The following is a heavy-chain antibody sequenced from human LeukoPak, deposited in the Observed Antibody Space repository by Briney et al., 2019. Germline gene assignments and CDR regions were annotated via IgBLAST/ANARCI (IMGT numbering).Heavy chain of an antibody. J-gene: IGHJ3*02. Sequence: GASVKVSFKASGGTFTSYAISWVRQPPGQGLEWMGGIIPIFGTGNYARKFQGRVTITMDESTTTAYMELSSLRSEDTAVYYCARLRGSDLQSDAFDIWGQGTMVTVSS. V-gene: IGHV1-69*05. CDR2: IIPIFGTG. D-gene: IGHD1-26*01. CDR3: ARLRGSDLQSDAFDI. CDR1: GGTFTSYA.